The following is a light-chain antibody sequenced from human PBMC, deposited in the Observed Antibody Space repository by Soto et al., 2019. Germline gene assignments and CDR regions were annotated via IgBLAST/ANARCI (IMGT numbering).Light chain of an antibody. Sequence: QSALTQPPSAYGSPGQSVTISCTGTSSDVGGYNSGSWYQQHPGKAPKLMIYEVTKRPSGVPDRFSGSKSGNTASLTVSALQAEDEADYYCSSYAGSDNLVFGGGTKLTVL. CDR2: EVT. V-gene: IGLV2-8*01. J-gene: IGLJ2*01. CDR3: SSYAGSDNLV. CDR1: SSDVGGYNS.